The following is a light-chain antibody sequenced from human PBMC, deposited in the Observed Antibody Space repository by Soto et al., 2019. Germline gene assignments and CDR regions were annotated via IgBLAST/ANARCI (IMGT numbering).Light chain of an antibody. Sequence: TQSPVTLSLSPGSRATLYCRASQSFRGLLAWYQQKPGQAXRXXIYDAYNRATGIPPRFSGSGSGTDLTITISSLEPEDAELDYGQQRHMWPITFGQGTRLEI. CDR2: DAY. J-gene: IGKJ5*01. V-gene: IGKV3-11*01. CDR1: QSFRGL. CDR3: QQRHMWPIT.